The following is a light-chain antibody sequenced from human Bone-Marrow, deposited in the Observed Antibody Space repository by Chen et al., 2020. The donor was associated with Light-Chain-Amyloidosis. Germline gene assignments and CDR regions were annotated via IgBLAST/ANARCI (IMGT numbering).Light chain of an antibody. Sequence: SYELTQPPSVSVSPGQKARITRSGYDFLTKYAYWYQQKPGLAPVLVIHEDTARPSGISERFSGSSSGTTATLTVSGVQAEDEADYHCQSADSSGTYEVIYGGGTKLTVL. CDR3: QSADSSGTYEVI. V-gene: IGLV3-25*03. CDR1: DFLTKY. J-gene: IGLJ2*01. CDR2: EDT.